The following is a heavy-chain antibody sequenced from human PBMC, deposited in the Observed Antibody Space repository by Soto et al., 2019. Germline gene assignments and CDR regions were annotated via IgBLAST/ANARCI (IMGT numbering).Heavy chain of an antibody. D-gene: IGHD6-19*01. J-gene: IGHJ6*02. CDR1: GYTLTELS. CDR2: FDPEDGET. CDR3: ATKVAANYYYYYGMDV. Sequence: ASVKVSCKVSGYTLTELSMHWVRQAPGKGLEWMGGFDPEDGETIYAQKFQGRVTMTEDTSTDTAYMELSSLRSGDTAVYYCATKVAANYYYYYGMDVWGQGTTVTVSS. V-gene: IGHV1-24*01.